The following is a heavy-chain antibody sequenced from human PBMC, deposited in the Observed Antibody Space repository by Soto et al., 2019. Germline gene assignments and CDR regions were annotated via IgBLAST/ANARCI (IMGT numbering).Heavy chain of an antibody. J-gene: IGHJ6*02. CDR1: GGSISSGGYY. CDR2: IYYSGST. CDR3: ARDIGPDKESYDFWSGYYTHYYYGMDV. D-gene: IGHD3-3*01. V-gene: IGHV4-31*03. Sequence: LSLTCTVSGGSISSGGYYWSWIRQHPGKGLEWIGYIYYSGSTYYNPSLKSRVTISVDTSKNQFSLKLSSVTAADTAVYYCARDIGPDKESYDFWSGYYTHYYYGMDVWGQGTTVTVSS.